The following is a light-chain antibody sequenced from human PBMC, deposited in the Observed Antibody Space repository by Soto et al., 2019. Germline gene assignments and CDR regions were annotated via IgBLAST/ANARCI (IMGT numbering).Light chain of an antibody. CDR1: SSDVGGFNY. Sequence: QSALTQPASVSGSPGQSITISCTGTSSDVGGFNYVSWYQQHPGKTPKLLIYEVRNRPSGVSNRFSGSKSGNTASLTISGLQAEDEADYYCSSYAGTNNYVFGNGTKLTVL. CDR2: EVR. CDR3: SSYAGTNNYV. V-gene: IGLV2-14*01. J-gene: IGLJ1*01.